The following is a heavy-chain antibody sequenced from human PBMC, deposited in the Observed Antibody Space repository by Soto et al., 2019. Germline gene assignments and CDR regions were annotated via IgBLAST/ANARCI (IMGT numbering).Heavy chain of an antibody. CDR2: ISGSGGST. CDR3: AKVPTGEMATVFQAFDI. CDR1: EFTFSSYA. J-gene: IGHJ3*02. V-gene: IGHV3-23*04. D-gene: IGHD4-4*01. Sequence: VQLVESGGGLVQPGGSLRLSCVASEFTFSSYAMSWVRQAPGKGLEWVSAISGSGGSTYYADSVKGRFAVSRDNSKNTLYLQMNSLRDEDTAVYYCAKVPTGEMATVFQAFDIWGQGTMVTVSS.